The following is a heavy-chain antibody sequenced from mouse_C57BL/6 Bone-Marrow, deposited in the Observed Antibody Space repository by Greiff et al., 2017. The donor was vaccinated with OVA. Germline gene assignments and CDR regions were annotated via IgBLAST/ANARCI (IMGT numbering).Heavy chain of an antibody. V-gene: IGHV1-54*01. CDR3: ARSRGPYAMDY. CDR2: INPGSGGT. Sequence: VKVVESGAELLRPGTSVKVSCKASGYAFTNYLIEWVKQRPGQGLEWIGVINPGSGGTNYNEKFKGKATLTADKSSSTAYMQLSSLTSEDSAVYFCARSRGPYAMDYWGQGTSVTVSS. CDR1: GYAFTNYL. J-gene: IGHJ4*01.